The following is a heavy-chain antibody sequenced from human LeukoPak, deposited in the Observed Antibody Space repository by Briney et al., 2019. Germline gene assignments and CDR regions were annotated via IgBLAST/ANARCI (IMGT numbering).Heavy chain of an antibody. Sequence: SGGSLRLSCAASGFTFSNYWMHWVRQAPGRGLVWLSRIKSDGSSTSYADSVKGRFTISRDNAKNNLYLQMNSLRVEDTAVYYCAPDPGGGGGKGHNWFDHWGQGTLVTVSS. CDR1: GFTFSNYW. V-gene: IGHV3-74*01. J-gene: IGHJ5*02. D-gene: IGHD2-21*01. CDR2: IKSDGSST. CDR3: APDPGGGGGKGHNWFDH.